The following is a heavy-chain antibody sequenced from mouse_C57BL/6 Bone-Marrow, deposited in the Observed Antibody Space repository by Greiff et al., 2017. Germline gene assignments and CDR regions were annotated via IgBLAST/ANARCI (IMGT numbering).Heavy chain of an antibody. J-gene: IGHJ3*01. Sequence: QVQLKQPGAELVKPGASVKLSCKASGYTFTSYWMHWVKQRPGQGLEWIGMIHPNSGSTNYNEKFKSKATLTVDKSSSTAYMQLSSLTSEDSAVYYCARLVTTPFADWGQGTLVTVSA. CDR3: ARLVTTPFAD. CDR1: GYTFTSYW. V-gene: IGHV1-64*01. CDR2: IHPNSGST. D-gene: IGHD2-2*01.